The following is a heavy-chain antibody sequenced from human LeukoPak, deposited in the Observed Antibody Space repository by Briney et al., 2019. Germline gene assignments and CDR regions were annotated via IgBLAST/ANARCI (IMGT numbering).Heavy chain of an antibody. V-gene: IGHV1-69*05. J-gene: IGHJ5*02. CDR2: IIPIFGTA. CDR3: ASCTPTQWTNWFDP. D-gene: IGHD6-19*01. Sequence: SVKVSCKASGGTFSSYVISWVRQAPGQRLEWMGGIIPIFGTANYAQKFQGRVTITTDESTSTAYMELSSLRSEDTAVYYCASCTPTQWTNWFDPWGQGTLVTVSS. CDR1: GGTFSSYV.